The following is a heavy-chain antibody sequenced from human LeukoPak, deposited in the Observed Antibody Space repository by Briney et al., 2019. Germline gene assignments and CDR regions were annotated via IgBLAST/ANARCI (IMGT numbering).Heavy chain of an antibody. CDR1: GFTFTTYY. Sequence: GGSLRLSCAASGFTFTTYYMNWVRQAPGKGLEWVSSISGTGSSTYYTDSVKGRFTISRDNAKNSLYLQMNSLRAEDTAVYYCARVLTFSGWFEEYWGQGTLVTVSS. CDR3: ARVLTFSGWFEEY. J-gene: IGHJ4*02. D-gene: IGHD6-19*01. CDR2: ISGTGSST. V-gene: IGHV3-48*01.